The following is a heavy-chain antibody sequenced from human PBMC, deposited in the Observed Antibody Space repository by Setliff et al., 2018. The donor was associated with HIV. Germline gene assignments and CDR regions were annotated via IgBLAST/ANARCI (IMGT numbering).Heavy chain of an antibody. J-gene: IGHJ4*02. CDR2: MYKDGST. CDR1: DFDISSNY. CDR3: ARVIAVAGTMGYYLDS. Sequence: PGGSLRLSCAASDFDISSNYMRWIRQAPGKGLECVSVMYKDGSTFYADSVEGRFTFSRDNAKNSLSLQMNSLRVEDAAVYFCARVIAVAGTMGYYLDSWGQGTLVTVSS. D-gene: IGHD6-19*01. V-gene: IGHV3-53*01.